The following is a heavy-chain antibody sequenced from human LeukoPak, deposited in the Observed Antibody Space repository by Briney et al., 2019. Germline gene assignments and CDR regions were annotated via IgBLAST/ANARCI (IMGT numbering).Heavy chain of an antibody. D-gene: IGHD3-10*02. CDR2: ISSTGSYI. J-gene: IGHJ6*04. V-gene: IGHV3-21*01. Sequence: PGGSLRLSCAASGFTFSGSAMHWVRQAAGKGLEWVSSISSTGSYIYYADSVKGRFTISRDNAKNSVHLQMNSLRAEDTAVYYCAELGITMIGGVWGKGTTVTISS. CDR1: GFTFSGSA. CDR3: AELGITMIGGV.